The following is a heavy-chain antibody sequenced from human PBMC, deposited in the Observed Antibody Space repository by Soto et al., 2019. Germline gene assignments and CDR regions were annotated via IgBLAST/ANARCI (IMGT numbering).Heavy chain of an antibody. J-gene: IGHJ4*02. CDR1: GDTFNSYA. CDR3: AGEAGGYGHPYFDY. D-gene: IGHD5-18*01. V-gene: IGHV1-69*01. Sequence: QLVQSGPEVKKPGSSVKVSCKSAGDTFNSYAVSWVRQAPGQGLEWMGGIIPTFGTVNYAQKFQGRVTITADESTRVAYIELRSLRSDDTAVYYCAGEAGGYGHPYFDYWGQGTLVSVSS. CDR2: IIPTFGTV.